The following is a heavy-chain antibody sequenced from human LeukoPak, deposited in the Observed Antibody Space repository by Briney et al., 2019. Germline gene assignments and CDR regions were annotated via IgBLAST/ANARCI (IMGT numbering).Heavy chain of an antibody. J-gene: IGHJ4*02. Sequence: GGSLRLSCVVSGFPLSSYAMSWVRRSPGKGLEWVSATSSSDAGKYYADSVRGRFTISRDNSRNTVYLQMNSLRAEDAAIYYCAKAPVTSCRGAFCYPFDSWGQGTRVTVSS. CDR1: GFPLSSYA. CDR3: AKAPVTSCRGAFCYPFDS. D-gene: IGHD2-15*01. V-gene: IGHV3-23*01. CDR2: TSSSDAGK.